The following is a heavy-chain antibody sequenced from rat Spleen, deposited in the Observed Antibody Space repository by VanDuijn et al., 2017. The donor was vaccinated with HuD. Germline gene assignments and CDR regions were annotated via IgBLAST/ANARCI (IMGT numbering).Heavy chain of an antibody. CDR3: TGGTNLGNY. CDR1: GFSLTDYS. D-gene: IGHD3-4*01. J-gene: IGHJ2*01. CDR2: MWSGGST. V-gene: IGHV2S63*01. Sequence: VQLKESGPGLVQPSQTLSLTCTVSGFSLTDYSVHWVRQPPGKGLEWMGVMWSGGSTAYNSALKSRLSISRDTSKSQVFLKINSLQTEDTAIYYVTGGTNLGNYWGQGVMVTVSS.